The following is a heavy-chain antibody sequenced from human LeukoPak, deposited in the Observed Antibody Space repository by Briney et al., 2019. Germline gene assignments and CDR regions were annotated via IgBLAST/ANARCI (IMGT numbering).Heavy chain of an antibody. V-gene: IGHV4-61*01. Sequence: PSETLSLTCTVSGGSVSSGNYYWSWIRQSPGKGLEWIGYIYYSGSTKYNPSLKSRVTISVDTSKNQFSLKLSSVTAVDTAVYYCARAGGWYYFDYWGQGTLVTVSS. CDR2: IYYSGST. J-gene: IGHJ4*02. CDR3: ARAGGWYYFDY. D-gene: IGHD6-19*01. CDR1: GGSVSSGNYY.